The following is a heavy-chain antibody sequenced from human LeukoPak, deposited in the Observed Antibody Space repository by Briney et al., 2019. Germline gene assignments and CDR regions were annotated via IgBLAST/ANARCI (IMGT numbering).Heavy chain of an antibody. D-gene: IGHD4-17*01. CDR1: GGSISSSSYY. CDR3: ARLWGQGDYGDYLDY. J-gene: IGHJ4*02. CDR2: IYTSGST. Sequence: SETLSLTCTVSGGSISSSSYYWGWIRQPAGKGLEWIGRIYTSGSTYYNPSLKSRVTISVDTSKNQFSLKLSSVTAADTAVYYCARLWGQGDYGDYLDYWGQGTLVTVSS. V-gene: IGHV4-39*01.